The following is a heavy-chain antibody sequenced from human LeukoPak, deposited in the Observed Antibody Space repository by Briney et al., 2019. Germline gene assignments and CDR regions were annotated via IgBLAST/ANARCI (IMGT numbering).Heavy chain of an antibody. CDR1: GYTFTGYY. D-gene: IGHD4/OR15-4a*01. J-gene: IGHJ4*02. V-gene: IGHV1-2*04. Sequence: GASVKVSCKASGYTFTGYYMHWVRQAPGQGLEWMGWINPNSGGTNYAQKFQGWVTMTRDTSISTAYMELRSLRSDDTAVYYCARLAYGANFLDYWGQGTLVTVSS. CDR3: ARLAYGANFLDY. CDR2: INPNSGGT.